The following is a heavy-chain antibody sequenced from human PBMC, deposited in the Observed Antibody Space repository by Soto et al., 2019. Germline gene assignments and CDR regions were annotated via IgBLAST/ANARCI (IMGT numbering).Heavy chain of an antibody. V-gene: IGHV4-39*01. Sequence: SETLSLTCTVSGGSISSSSYYWGWIRQPPGKGLEWIGSIYYSGSTYYNPSLKSRVTTSVDTSKNQFSLKLSSVTAADTAVYYCAGSLLRYFDWFVGDFDYWGQGTLVTVSS. D-gene: IGHD3-9*01. J-gene: IGHJ4*02. CDR1: GGSISSSSYY. CDR3: AGSLLRYFDWFVGDFDY. CDR2: IYYSGST.